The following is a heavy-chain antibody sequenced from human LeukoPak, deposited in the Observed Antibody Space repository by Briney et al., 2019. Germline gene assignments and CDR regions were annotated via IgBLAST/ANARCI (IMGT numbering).Heavy chain of an antibody. Sequence: SETLSLTCAVYGGSFSGYYWSWIRQPPGKGLEWIGEINHSGSTNYNPSLKSRVAISVDTSKNQFSLKLSSVTAADTAVYWCAIDLHYYDSSGSPVATDYWGQGTLVTVSS. CDR3: AIDLHYYDSSGSPVATDY. CDR1: GGSFSGYY. CDR2: INHSGST. V-gene: IGHV4-34*01. J-gene: IGHJ4*02. D-gene: IGHD3-22*01.